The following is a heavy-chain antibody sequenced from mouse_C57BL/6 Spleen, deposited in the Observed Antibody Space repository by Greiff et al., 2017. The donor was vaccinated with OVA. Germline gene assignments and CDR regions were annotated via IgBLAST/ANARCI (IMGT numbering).Heavy chain of an antibody. CDR3: TTGHYGSSYWYFDV. Sequence: EVKLMESGAELVRPGASVKLSCTASGFNIKDDYMHWVKQRPEQGLEWIGWIDPENGDTEYASKFQGKATITADTSSNTAYLQLSSLTSEDTAVYYCTTGHYGSSYWYFDVWGTGTTVTVSS. CDR1: GFNIKDDY. V-gene: IGHV14-4*01. D-gene: IGHD1-1*01. CDR2: IDPENGDT. J-gene: IGHJ1*03.